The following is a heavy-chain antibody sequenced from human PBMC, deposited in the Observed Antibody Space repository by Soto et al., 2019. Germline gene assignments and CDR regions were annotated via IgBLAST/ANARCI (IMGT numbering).Heavy chain of an antibody. CDR1: GGSISSGDYY. J-gene: IGHJ3*02. V-gene: IGHV4-30-4*01. D-gene: IGHD3-22*01. Sequence: SETLSLTCTVSGGSISSGDYYWSWIRQPPGKGLEWIGYIYYSGSTYYNPSLKSRVTISVDTSKNQFSLKLSSVTAADTAVYYCARVEGGSLFYYYDSGDDAFDIWGQGTMVTVSS. CDR2: IYYSGST. CDR3: ARVEGGSLFYYYDSGDDAFDI.